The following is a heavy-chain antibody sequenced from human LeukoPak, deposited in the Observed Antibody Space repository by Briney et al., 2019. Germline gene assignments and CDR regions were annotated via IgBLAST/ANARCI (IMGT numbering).Heavy chain of an antibody. CDR1: GYTFTSYD. J-gene: IGHJ1*01. CDR2: TNPNSGNT. V-gene: IGHV1-8*01. Sequence: ASVKVSCKASGYTFTSYDINWVRQATGQGLEWMGWTNPNSGNTGYAQKFQGRVTITRNTSISTAYMELSSLRSEDAAVYYCARGEFVVPSRGWPEYFQHWGQGTLVTVSS. CDR3: ARGEFVVPSRGWPEYFQH. D-gene: IGHD2-2*01.